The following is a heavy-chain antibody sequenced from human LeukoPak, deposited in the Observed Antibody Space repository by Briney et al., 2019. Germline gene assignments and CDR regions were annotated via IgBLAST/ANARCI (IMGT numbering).Heavy chain of an antibody. CDR3: ARVVGDNVGGGFDY. CDR1: EFTFSSDP. D-gene: IGHD1-26*01. J-gene: IGHJ4*02. V-gene: IGHV3-30*04. CDR2: ISLYGSIK. Sequence: PGGALRLSCAASEFTFSSDPRHWVRQAPGKVLELVAVISLYGSIKYYTDSVEGRVTISRENSKNRMYLQMNSLRPEDKAVYYCARVVGDNVGGGFDYWGRGTLVTVSS.